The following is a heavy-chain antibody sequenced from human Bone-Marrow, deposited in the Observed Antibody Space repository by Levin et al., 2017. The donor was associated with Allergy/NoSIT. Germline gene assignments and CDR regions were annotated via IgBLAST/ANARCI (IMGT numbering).Heavy chain of an antibody. D-gene: IGHD2/OR15-2a*01. CDR3: ARGLHTFYYYYMDV. J-gene: IGHJ6*03. CDR2: INAGNGHT. Sequence: GESLKISCKTSGYTFNGYAMHWVRQAPGQGLEWMGWINAGNGHTKYSQKFQGRVTITRDTPASTAYMELSSLRSEDTAVYYCARGLHTFYYYYMDVWGKGTMVTVSS. CDR1: GYTFNGYA. V-gene: IGHV1-3*01.